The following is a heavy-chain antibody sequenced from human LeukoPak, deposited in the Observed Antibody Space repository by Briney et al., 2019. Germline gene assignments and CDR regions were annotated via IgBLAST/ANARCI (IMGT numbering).Heavy chain of an antibody. Sequence: GGSLRLSCAASGFIFSSYGMHWVRQAPGKGLEWVAVIWYDGSIKYYADSVKGRFTISRDNSKNMVYLQMNSLRAEDTAVYYCARGRQNYGDYPYWGQGTLVTVSS. CDR2: IWYDGSIK. CDR3: ARGRQNYGDYPY. J-gene: IGHJ4*02. V-gene: IGHV3-33*01. D-gene: IGHD4-17*01. CDR1: GFIFSSYG.